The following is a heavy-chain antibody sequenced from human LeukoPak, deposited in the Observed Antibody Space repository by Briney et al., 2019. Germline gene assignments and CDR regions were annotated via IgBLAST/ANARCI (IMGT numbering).Heavy chain of an antibody. J-gene: IGHJ6*02. CDR3: ARHGVAAAPNLHGMDV. D-gene: IGHD2-2*01. V-gene: IGHV5-10-1*01. Sequence: GESLRISCKGSGYSFTSYWISWVRQMPGKGLEWMGRIDPSDSYTNYSPSFQGHVTISADKSISTAYLQWSSLKASDTAMYYCARHGVAAAPNLHGMDVWGQGTTVTVSS. CDR1: GYSFTSYW. CDR2: IDPSDSYT.